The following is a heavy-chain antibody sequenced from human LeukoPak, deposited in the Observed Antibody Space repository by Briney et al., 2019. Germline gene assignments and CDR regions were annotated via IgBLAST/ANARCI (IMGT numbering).Heavy chain of an antibody. Sequence: GASVKVSCKASGGTFSSYAISWVRQAPGQGLEWMGGIIPIFGTANYAQKFQGRVTITTDESTSTAYMELSSLRSEDTAVYYCAREVGPFHYYYYMDVWGKGTTVTVSS. D-gene: IGHD1-26*01. CDR3: AREVGPFHYYYYMDV. V-gene: IGHV1-69*05. CDR1: GGTFSSYA. J-gene: IGHJ6*03. CDR2: IIPIFGTA.